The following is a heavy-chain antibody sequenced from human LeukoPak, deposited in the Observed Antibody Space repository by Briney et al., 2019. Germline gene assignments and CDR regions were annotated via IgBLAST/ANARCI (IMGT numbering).Heavy chain of an antibody. CDR3: AKDEGRCLDY. D-gene: IGHD2-15*01. V-gene: IGHV3-43*01. J-gene: IGHJ4*02. CDR2: ISWDGGST. Sequence: PGGSLRLSCAASGFTFDDYTMHWVRQAPGKGLEWVSLISWDGGSTYYADSAKGRFTISRDNSKNSLYLQMNSLRTEDTALYYCAKDEGRCLDYWGQGTLVTVSS. CDR1: GFTFDDYT.